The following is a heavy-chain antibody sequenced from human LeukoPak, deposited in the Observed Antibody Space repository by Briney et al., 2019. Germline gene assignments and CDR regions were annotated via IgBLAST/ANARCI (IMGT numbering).Heavy chain of an antibody. V-gene: IGHV3-7*01. CDR3: ASEGVGSSSSNFDY. Sequence: PGGSLRLSCAASGFPFSSYWMSWVRQAPGKGLEWVANIKQDGSEKYYVDSVKGRFTISRDNAKNSLYLQMNSLRAEDTAVYYCASEGVGSSSSNFDYWGQGTLVTVSS. D-gene: IGHD6-6*01. CDR2: IKQDGSEK. CDR1: GFPFSSYW. J-gene: IGHJ4*02.